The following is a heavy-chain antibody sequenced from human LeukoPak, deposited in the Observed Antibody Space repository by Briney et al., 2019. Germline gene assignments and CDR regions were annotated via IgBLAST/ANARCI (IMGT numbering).Heavy chain of an antibody. D-gene: IGHD2-21*01. CDR3: TPVMVEDRGF. CDR1: GFIFNKAW. J-gene: IGHJ1*01. CDR2: IKSNNDGGTT. Sequence: PGGSMTLSCAASGFIFNKAWMNWVRQAPGKGPEWVGRIKSNNDGGTTDYASPVEGRFIISRDDSTNTIYLQMNRLIIDDTAIYYCTPVMVEDRGFWGQGTLVTVSS. V-gene: IGHV3-15*01.